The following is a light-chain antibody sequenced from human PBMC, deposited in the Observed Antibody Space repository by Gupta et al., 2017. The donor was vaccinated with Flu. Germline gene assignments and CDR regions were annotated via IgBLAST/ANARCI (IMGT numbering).Light chain of an antibody. Sequence: QTVLTPEPSLSVSPGGTVTLTCGLNSGSVSIMYHPSWYQQTPGQAPRTFIYKTTTRSSGVPDRFSGSILGNKASLTITGAQEDDESEYYCLLDMGHGISMFGTGTKLTVL. CDR1: SGSVSIMYH. J-gene: IGLJ3*02. CDR3: LLDMGHGISM. CDR2: KTT. V-gene: IGLV8-61*01.